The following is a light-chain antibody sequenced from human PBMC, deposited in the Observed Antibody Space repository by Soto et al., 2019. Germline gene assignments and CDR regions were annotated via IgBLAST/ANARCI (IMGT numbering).Light chain of an antibody. CDR1: QSLSKNY. Sequence: EIVLTQSPGTLSLSPGERATLSCRASQSLSKNYLAWYRQKPGQSPNLLIFVASRRAAGVPERFSGSGSGTDFTLTISSVEPEDFAVYYCQQSDSSPWTFGQGTRLEIK. CDR3: QQSDSSPWT. V-gene: IGKV3-20*01. J-gene: IGKJ1*01. CDR2: VAS.